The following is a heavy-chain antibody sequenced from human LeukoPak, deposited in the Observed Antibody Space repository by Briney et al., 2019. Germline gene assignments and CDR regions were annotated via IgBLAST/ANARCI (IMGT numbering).Heavy chain of an antibody. CDR1: GYTFTGYY. Sequence: ASVKVSCKASGYTFTGYYMHWVRQAPGQGLEWMGWINPNSGGTNYAQKFQGRVTMTRDMSISTAYMELSRLRSDDTAVYYCAREGGYYDSSGYRYNWFDPWGQGTLVTVSS. CDR3: AREGGYYDSSGYRYNWFDP. J-gene: IGHJ5*02. CDR2: INPNSGGT. V-gene: IGHV1-2*02. D-gene: IGHD3-22*01.